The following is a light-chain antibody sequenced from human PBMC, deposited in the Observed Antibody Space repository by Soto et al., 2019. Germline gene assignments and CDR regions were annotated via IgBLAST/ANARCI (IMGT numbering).Light chain of an antibody. CDR3: HQYANAPLT. V-gene: IGKV3-20*01. CDR2: HAS. Sequence: EIVLTQSPGTLSLSPGERATLSCRASQSVGSNFLAWYQQRPGQPPRLLVYHASRRATGIPDRFSGSGSGADFTLTISRLEPDDFAVYYCHQYANAPLTFGGGPKVDIK. CDR1: QSVGSNF. J-gene: IGKJ4*01.